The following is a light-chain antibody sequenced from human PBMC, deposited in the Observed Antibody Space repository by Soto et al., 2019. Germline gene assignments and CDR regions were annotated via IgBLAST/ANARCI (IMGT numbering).Light chain of an antibody. CDR1: QSVSIN. J-gene: IGKJ1*01. CDR2: GAS. Sequence: EIVLTQSPATLSVSPGERAALSCRASQSVSINLAWYQQRPGQPPRLLVYGASTRATGVPTRFSGSGSWTEFTLTISSLQAEDSAVYYCQQYNNWPLTFGQGTKVDIK. V-gene: IGKV3-15*01. CDR3: QQYNNWPLT.